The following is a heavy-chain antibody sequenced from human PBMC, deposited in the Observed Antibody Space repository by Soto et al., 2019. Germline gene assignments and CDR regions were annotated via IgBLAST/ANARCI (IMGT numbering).Heavy chain of an antibody. D-gene: IGHD2-2*01. Sequence: PGGSLRLSCAASGFTFSSYSMNWVRQAPGKGLEWVSYISSNSNTIYYADSVKGRFTISRDNAKNSLYLQMNSLRAEDTAVYYCSRVPDLDYCSKTSCLYYFDYWGQGALVTVSS. CDR1: GFTFSSYS. J-gene: IGHJ4*02. CDR3: SRVPDLDYCSKTSCLYYFDY. CDR2: ISSNSNTI. V-gene: IGHV3-48*01.